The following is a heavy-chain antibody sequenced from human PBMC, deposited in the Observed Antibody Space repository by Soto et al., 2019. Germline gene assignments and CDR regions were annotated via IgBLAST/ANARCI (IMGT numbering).Heavy chain of an antibody. J-gene: IGHJ4*02. CDR2: ISWNSGNI. CDR3: VRSKGGYSYGTPFDY. D-gene: IGHD5-18*01. CDR1: GFTFDDYA. V-gene: IGHV3-9*01. Sequence: EVQLEESGGALVQPGRSLRLSCAASGFTFDDYAMYWVRQVLGKGLEWVSSISWNSGNIGYADSVKGRFTTSRDNAENSLYQQMNRRRPEETAGYYGVRSKGGYSYGTPFDYWGQGTLVTVSS.